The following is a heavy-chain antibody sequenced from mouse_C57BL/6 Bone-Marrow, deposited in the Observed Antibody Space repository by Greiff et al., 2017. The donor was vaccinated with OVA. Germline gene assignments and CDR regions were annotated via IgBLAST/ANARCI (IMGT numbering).Heavy chain of an antibody. CDR3: ARMPVYYAMDY. Sequence: QVQLKQSGAELARPGASVKLSCKASGYTFTSYGISWVKQRTGQGLEWIGEIYPRSGNTYYNEKFKGKATLTADKSSSTAYMELRSLTSEDSAVYFCARMPVYYAMDYWGQGTSVTVSS. CDR2: IYPRSGNT. J-gene: IGHJ4*01. V-gene: IGHV1-81*01. CDR1: GYTFTSYG.